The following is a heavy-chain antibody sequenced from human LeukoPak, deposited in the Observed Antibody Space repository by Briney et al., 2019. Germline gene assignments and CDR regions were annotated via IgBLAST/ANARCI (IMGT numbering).Heavy chain of an antibody. CDR3: AKDRREYYYDSSGQGDY. V-gene: IGHV3-30*18. CDR1: GFTFSSYG. J-gene: IGHJ4*02. CDR2: ISYDGSNK. D-gene: IGHD3-22*01. Sequence: PGGSLRLSCAASGFTFSSYGMHWVRQAPGKGLEWVAVISYDGSNKYYADSVKGRFTISRDNSKNTLYLQMNSLRAEDTAVYYCAKDRREYYYDSSGQGDYWGQGTLVTVSS.